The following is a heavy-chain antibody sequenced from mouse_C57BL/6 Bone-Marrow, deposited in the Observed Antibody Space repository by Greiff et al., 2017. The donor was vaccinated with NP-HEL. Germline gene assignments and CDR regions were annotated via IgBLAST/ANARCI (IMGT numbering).Heavy chain of an antibody. CDR1: GYTFTSYG. V-gene: IGHV1-81*01. D-gene: IGHD1-1*01. J-gene: IGHJ3*01. CDR3: ARYYYGSSSAWFAY. CDR2: IYPRSGNT. Sequence: QVQLQQSGAELARPGASVKLSCKASGYTFTSYGIRWVKQRPGQGLEWIGEIYPRSGNTYYNEKFKGKATLTADKSSSTAYMELRSLTSEDSAVYVCARYYYGSSSAWFAYWGQGTLVTVSA.